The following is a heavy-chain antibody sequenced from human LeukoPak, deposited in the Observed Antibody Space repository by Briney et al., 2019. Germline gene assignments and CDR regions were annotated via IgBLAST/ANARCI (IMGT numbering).Heavy chain of an antibody. CDR1: GFTVSSKY. D-gene: IGHD6-19*01. Sequence: GGSLRLSCAAFGFTVSSKYMSWVRQAPGKGLEWGSVFYSGGSTYYADSVKGRFTISRDNSKNTLYFQMNSLRAEDTAVYCARGPGWNYFDYWGQGTLVTVSS. V-gene: IGHV3-66*01. CDR3: ARGPGWNYFDY. J-gene: IGHJ4*02. CDR2: FYSGGST.